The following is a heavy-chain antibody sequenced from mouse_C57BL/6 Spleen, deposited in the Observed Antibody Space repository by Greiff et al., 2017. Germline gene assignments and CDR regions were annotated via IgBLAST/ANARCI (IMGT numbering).Heavy chain of an antibody. CDR1: GFTFSSYA. J-gene: IGHJ3*01. Sequence: EVHLVESGEGLVKPGGSLKLSCAASGFTFSSYAMSWVRQTPEKRLEWVAYISSGGDYTYYADTVKGRFTISRDNARNTLYLQMCSLKSEDTAMYYCTSHYYSKRGFAYWGQGTLVTVSA. CDR3: TSHYYSKRGFAY. D-gene: IGHD2-5*01. CDR2: ISSGGDYT. V-gene: IGHV5-9-1*02.